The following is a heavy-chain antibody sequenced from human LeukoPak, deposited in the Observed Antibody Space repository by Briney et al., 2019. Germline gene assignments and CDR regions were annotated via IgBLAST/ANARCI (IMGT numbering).Heavy chain of an antibody. J-gene: IGHJ5*02. Sequence: SETLSLTCTVSGGSISSYYWSWIRQPPGKGLEWIGYIYYSGSTNYNPSLTSRVTISVDTSKNQFSLKLSSVTAADTAVYYCASGRLEAAAAWFDPWGQGTLVTVSS. D-gene: IGHD6-25*01. CDR3: ASGRLEAAAAWFDP. CDR1: GGSISSYY. V-gene: IGHV4-59*08. CDR2: IYYSGST.